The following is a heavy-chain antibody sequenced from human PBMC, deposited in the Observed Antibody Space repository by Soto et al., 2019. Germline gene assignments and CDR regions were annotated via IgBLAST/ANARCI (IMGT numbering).Heavy chain of an antibody. V-gene: IGHV1-69*02. J-gene: IGHJ6*02. CDR1: GGTFSSYT. D-gene: IGHD6-25*01. Sequence: QVQLVQSGAEVKKPGSSVKVSCKASGGTFSSYTISWVRQAPGQGLEWMGRIIPILGIANYAQKFQGRVTITADKSTSPAYMAVSSLRSEDTAVYYCASVRRDGYYYGMDVWGQGTTVTVSS. CDR2: IIPILGIA. CDR3: ASVRRDGYYYGMDV.